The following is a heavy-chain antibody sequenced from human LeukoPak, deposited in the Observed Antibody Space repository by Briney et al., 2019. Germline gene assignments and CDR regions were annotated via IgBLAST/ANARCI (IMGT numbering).Heavy chain of an antibody. CDR1: GFTFSGYS. Sequence: KSGGSLRLSCAASGFTFSGYSMNWVRQAPGKGLEWVSSISSSSSYIYYADSVKGRFTISRDNAKNSLYLQMNSLRAEDTAVYYCARDYSSGWYGLGAFDIWGQGAMVTVSS. CDR2: ISSSSSYI. J-gene: IGHJ3*02. CDR3: ARDYSSGWYGLGAFDI. D-gene: IGHD6-19*01. V-gene: IGHV3-21*01.